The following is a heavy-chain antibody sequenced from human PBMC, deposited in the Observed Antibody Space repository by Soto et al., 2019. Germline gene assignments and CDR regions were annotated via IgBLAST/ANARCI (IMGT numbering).Heavy chain of an antibody. D-gene: IGHD3-16*01. J-gene: IGHJ4*02. CDR3: ARLGGLATISYYFDF. CDR1: DDSINSDKYY. CDR2: IYYRGNA. Sequence: PSETLSLTCSVSDDSINSDKYYWGWIRQPPGKGLEWIGSIYYRGNAYYNQYLQTRVTISLDKSKNQLSLKLNSVTAAESAVYFCARLGGLATISYYFDFWGPGALVTVSS. V-gene: IGHV4-39*01.